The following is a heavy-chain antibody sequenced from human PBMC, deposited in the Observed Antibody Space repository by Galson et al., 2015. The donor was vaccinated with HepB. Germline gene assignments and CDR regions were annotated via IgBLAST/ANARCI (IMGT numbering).Heavy chain of an antibody. CDR1: GFTFRDFA. Sequence: SLRLSCAASGFTFRDFAMTWVRQSPGKGLEWVSGMSASGDATHYAESVRGRFTISRDNSENTLYLEVHGLRGEDTAVYYCAGGTAQHFYDYYGGMDVWGQGTTVAVSS. D-gene: IGHD3-3*02. V-gene: IGHV3-23*01. J-gene: IGHJ6*02. CDR2: MSASGDAT. CDR3: AGGTAQHFYDYYGGMDV.